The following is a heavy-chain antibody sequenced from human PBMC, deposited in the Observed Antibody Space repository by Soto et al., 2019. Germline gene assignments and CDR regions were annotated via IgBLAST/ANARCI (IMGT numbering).Heavy chain of an antibody. CDR1: GGTFSSYA. D-gene: IGHD3-22*01. CDR3: ARDTYYYDSSGYPREHGYFDP. CDR2: IIPIFGTA. V-gene: IGHV1-69*01. Sequence: QVQLVQSGAEVKKPGSSVKVSCKASGGTFSSYAISWVRQAPGQGLEWMGGIIPIFGTANYAQKFRGRVTLTADESPSAAYMELSSLRSEDTALDYCARDTYYYDSSGYPREHGYFDPWGRGPLVTVSS. J-gene: IGHJ2*01.